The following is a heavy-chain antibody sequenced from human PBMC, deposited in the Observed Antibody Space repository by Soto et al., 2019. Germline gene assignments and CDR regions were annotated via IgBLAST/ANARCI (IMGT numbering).Heavy chain of an antibody. Sequence: PGGSLRLSCAASGFTFSSYAMHWVRQAPGKGLEYVSAISSNGGSTYYADSVKGRFTVSRDNSKNTLYLQMNSPRAEDTAVYNCAKEPVGPDWYFDLWGRGTLVTVSS. J-gene: IGHJ2*01. CDR2: ISSNGGST. V-gene: IGHV3-64*04. CDR1: GFTFSSYA. CDR3: AKEPVGPDWYFDL.